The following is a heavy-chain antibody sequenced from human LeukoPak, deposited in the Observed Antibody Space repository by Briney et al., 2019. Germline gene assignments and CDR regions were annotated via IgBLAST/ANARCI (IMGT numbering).Heavy chain of an antibody. D-gene: IGHD3-3*01. V-gene: IGHV1-2*02. CDR2: INPNSGGT. J-gene: IGHJ6*03. CDR1: GYTFSDYY. Sequence: ASVKVSCKTSGYTFSDYYIHWIRQAPGQGLEWVGWINPNSGGTNYAQKFQGRVTMTRDTSINTSYMELSRLRSDDTAVYYCARGYDDYYYYYYMDVWGKGTTVTISS. CDR3: ARGYDDYYYYYYMDV.